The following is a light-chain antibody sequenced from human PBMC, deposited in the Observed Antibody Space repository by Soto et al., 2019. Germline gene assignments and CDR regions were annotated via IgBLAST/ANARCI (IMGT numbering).Light chain of an antibody. CDR1: QSVSSSY. V-gene: IGKV3-20*01. Sequence: EIVLTQSPGTLSLSPGERATLSCRASQSVSSSYLAWYQQKPGQAPRLLIYGASSRATGIPDRFSGSGSGTEFTLNSSRLEPEDFAVYYCQQYGNSPWTFGQGTKVEIK. CDR2: GAS. J-gene: IGKJ1*01. CDR3: QQYGNSPWT.